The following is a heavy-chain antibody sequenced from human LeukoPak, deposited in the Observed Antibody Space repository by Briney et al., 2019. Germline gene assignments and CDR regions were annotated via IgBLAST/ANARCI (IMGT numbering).Heavy chain of an antibody. V-gene: IGHV1-18*01. CDR2: ISAYSGNT. D-gene: IGHD3-22*01. Sequence: ASVKVSCKASGYTFTSYGISWVRQAPGQGLEWMGWISAYSGNTNYAQQLQGRVTMTTDTSTNTAYMELRSLRSDDTATYYCARDYCYDSSGYSNYFDYWGQGTLVTVSS. CDR3: ARDYCYDSSGYSNYFDY. J-gene: IGHJ4*02. CDR1: GYTFTSYG.